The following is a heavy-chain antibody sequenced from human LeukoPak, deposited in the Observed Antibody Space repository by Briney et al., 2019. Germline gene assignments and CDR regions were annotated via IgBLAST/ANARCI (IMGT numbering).Heavy chain of an antibody. Sequence: PGRSLRLSCAASGFTFDDYAMHWVRQAPGKGLEWVSGISWNSGSIGYADSVKGRFTISRDNAKNSLYLQMNSLRAEDMALYYCAKDLGIQLLCYFDYWGQGTLVTVSS. CDR2: ISWNSGSI. J-gene: IGHJ4*02. D-gene: IGHD5-18*01. CDR1: GFTFDDYA. V-gene: IGHV3-9*03. CDR3: AKDLGIQLLCYFDY.